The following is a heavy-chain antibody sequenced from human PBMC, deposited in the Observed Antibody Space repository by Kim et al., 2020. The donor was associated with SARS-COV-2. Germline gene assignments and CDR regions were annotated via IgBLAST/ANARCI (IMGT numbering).Heavy chain of an antibody. V-gene: IGHV1-46*01. Sequence: ASVKVSCTPSGYNFIDYYIHWVRQAPGQGLEWMGRVNPSDGGTTYSPSFQGRVTLTGDMSASTVFLELSSLTRDDTAIYFCERSYTGHAALDYWGQGTLVTVSS. J-gene: IGHJ4*02. CDR1: GYNFIDYY. CDR3: ERSYTGHAALDY. CDR2: VNPSDGGT. D-gene: IGHD3-16*01.